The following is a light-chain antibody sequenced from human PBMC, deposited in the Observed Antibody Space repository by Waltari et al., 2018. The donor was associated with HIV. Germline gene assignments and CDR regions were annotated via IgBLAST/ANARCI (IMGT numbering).Light chain of an antibody. CDR3: QSSDIRLHGLWV. CDR1: KSNIGAGHD. V-gene: IGLV1-40*01. Sequence: QSLLTQPPSVSATPGQRITIYCTGNKSNIGAGHDVHWYRQLPGTAPRLLIFANSTRPSGLPDRISGSKSTASASLAITGLQAEDEGYYYCQSSDIRLHGLWVFGGGTKVTVL. J-gene: IGLJ3*02. CDR2: ANS.